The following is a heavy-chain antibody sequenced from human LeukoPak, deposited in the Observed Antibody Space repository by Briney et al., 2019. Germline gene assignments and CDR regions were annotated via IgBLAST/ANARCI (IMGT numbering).Heavy chain of an antibody. J-gene: IGHJ4*02. V-gene: IGHV3-48*01. CDR3: LRESISGQRDFDY. Sequence: GGSLRLSCAASGFTFSNYSMNWVRQAPGKGLEWVSYICSGSRTIYYADSVKGRFTMSRDNAKNSLYLQMSSLRAEDTAVYYGLRESISGQRDFDYWGQGALVTVSS. CDR2: ICSGSRTI. CDR1: GFTFSNYS. D-gene: IGHD6-25*01.